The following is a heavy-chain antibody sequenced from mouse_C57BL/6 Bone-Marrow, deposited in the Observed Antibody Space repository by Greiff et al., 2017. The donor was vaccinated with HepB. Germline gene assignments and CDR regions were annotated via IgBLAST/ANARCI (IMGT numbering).Heavy chain of an antibody. CDR2: IDPSDSYT. CDR1: GYTFTSYW. V-gene: IGHV1-50*01. D-gene: IGHD1-1*01. Sequence: VQLQQSGAELVKPGASVKLSCKASGYTFTSYWMQWVKQRPGQGLEWIGEIDPSDSYTNYNQKFKGKATLTVDTSSSTAYMQLSSLTSEDSAVYYCARYYYGSRSGAMDYWGQGTSVTVSS. CDR3: ARYYYGSRSGAMDY. J-gene: IGHJ4*01.